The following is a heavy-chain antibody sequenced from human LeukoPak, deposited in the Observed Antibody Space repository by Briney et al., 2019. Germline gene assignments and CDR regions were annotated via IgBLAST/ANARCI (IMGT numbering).Heavy chain of an antibody. Sequence: GGSPRLSCAASRFTFSSYSMNWVRQAPGKGLEWVSYISSSSSTIYYADSVKGRFTISRDNAKNSLYLQMNSLRAEDTAVYYCARDFGDYSYYYYMDVWGKGTTVTVSS. CDR3: ARDFGDYSYYYYMDV. CDR2: ISSSSSTI. V-gene: IGHV3-48*01. J-gene: IGHJ6*03. D-gene: IGHD4-17*01. CDR1: RFTFSSYS.